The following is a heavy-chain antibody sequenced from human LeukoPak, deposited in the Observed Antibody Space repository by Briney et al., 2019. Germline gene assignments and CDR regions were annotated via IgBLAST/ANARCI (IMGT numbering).Heavy chain of an antibody. CDR3: TTEYDFWSGYFNDLHPNFDY. CDR2: IKSKTDGGTT. J-gene: IGHJ4*02. D-gene: IGHD3-3*01. CDR1: GFTFSNAW. Sequence: GGSLRLSCAASGFTFSNAWMSWVRQAPGKGLEWVGRIKSKTDGGTTDYAAPVKGRFTISRDDSKNTLYLQMNSLKTEDTAVYYCTTEYDFWSGYFNDLHPNFDYWGQGTLVTVSA. V-gene: IGHV3-15*01.